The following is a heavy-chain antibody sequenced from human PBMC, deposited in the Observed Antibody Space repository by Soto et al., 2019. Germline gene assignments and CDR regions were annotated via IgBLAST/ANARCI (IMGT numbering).Heavy chain of an antibody. J-gene: IGHJ4*02. CDR3: ARLPYYYDSSGHDLDY. V-gene: IGHV4-34*01. D-gene: IGHD3-22*01. CDR2: INHSGST. CDR1: GGSFSGYY. Sequence: LTCAVYGGSFSGYYWSWIRQPPGKGLEWIGEINHSGSTNYNPSLKSRVTISVDTSKNQFSLKLSSVTAADTAVYYCARLPYYYDSSGHDLDYWGQGTLVTVSS.